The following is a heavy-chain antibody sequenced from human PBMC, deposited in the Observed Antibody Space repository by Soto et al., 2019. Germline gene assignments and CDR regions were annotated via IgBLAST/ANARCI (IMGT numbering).Heavy chain of an antibody. CDR1: GGSISSYY. Sequence: XATLSLTCTVSGGSISSYYWSWMRQPPGKGLEWIGYIYYSGSTNYNPSLKSRVTISVDTSKNQFSLKLSSVTAADTAVYYCAGDYYYDSSGYASDAFDIWGQGTMVTV. V-gene: IGHV4-59*01. CDR3: AGDYYYDSSGYASDAFDI. CDR2: IYYSGST. D-gene: IGHD3-22*01. J-gene: IGHJ3*02.